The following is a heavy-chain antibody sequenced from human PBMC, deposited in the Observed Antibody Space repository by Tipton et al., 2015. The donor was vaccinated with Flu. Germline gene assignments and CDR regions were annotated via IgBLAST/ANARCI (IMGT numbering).Heavy chain of an antibody. CDR2: IYTSGNT. D-gene: IGHD6-19*01. Sequence: LRLSCNVSGGSLSGYYWSWIRQPAGKGLEWIGRIYTSGNTNYSPSLKSRVTMSVDTSKNQFSLKLSSMTAADTAVHYCARGQGNSGWRYFDYWGQGTLVTVSS. J-gene: IGHJ4*02. CDR3: ARGQGNSGWRYFDY. CDR1: GGSLSGYY. V-gene: IGHV4-4*07.